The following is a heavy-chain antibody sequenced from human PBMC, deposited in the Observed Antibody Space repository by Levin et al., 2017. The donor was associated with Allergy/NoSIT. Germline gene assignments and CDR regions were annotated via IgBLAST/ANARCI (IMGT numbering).Heavy chain of an antibody. D-gene: IGHD2-21*01. CDR3: VRSAIGDWYFDL. Sequence: LSLTCAVSGFPFRSSDMHWVRQVTGKGLEWVSTIGTAGDTYYPGSVKGRFTISREKAKKSLYLQMNNLRAGDTAVYYCVRSAIGDWYFDLWGRGTLVTVSS. J-gene: IGHJ2*01. V-gene: IGHV3-13*01. CDR2: IGTAGDT. CDR1: GFPFRSSD.